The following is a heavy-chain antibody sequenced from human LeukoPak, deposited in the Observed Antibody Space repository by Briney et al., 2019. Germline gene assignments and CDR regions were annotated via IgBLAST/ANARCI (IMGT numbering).Heavy chain of an antibody. J-gene: IGHJ4*02. D-gene: IGHD3-22*01. CDR3: ARDLPYYYDSSGSSDY. CDR1: GYTFTGYY. CDR2: IDPNSGGT. Sequence: GASVKVSCKASGYTFTGYYMHWVRQAPGQGLEWMGWIDPNSGGTNYAQKFQGRVTMTRDTPISTAYMELSRLRSDDTAVYYCARDLPYYYDSSGSSDYWGQGTLVTVSS. V-gene: IGHV1-2*02.